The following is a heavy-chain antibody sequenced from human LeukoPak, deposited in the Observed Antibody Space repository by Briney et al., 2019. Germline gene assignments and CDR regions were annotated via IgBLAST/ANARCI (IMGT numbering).Heavy chain of an antibody. CDR2: INWNGGST. CDR3: ARDQGLSSYYYYMDV. CDR1: GFTFDDYG. V-gene: IGHV3-20*04. D-gene: IGHD3/OR15-3a*01. J-gene: IGHJ6*03. Sequence: GGSLRLSCAASGFTFDDYGMSWVRQAPGKGLEWVSGINWNGGSTGYADSVKGRFTISRDNARNSLYLQMNSLRAEDTALYYCARDQGLSSYYYYMDVWGKGTTVTVSS.